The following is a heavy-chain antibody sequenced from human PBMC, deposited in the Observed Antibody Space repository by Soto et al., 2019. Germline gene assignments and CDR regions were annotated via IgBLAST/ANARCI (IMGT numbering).Heavy chain of an antibody. CDR3: ARVGFADYYDSSGYYSP. Sequence: ASVKVSCKASGDTFTSYAMHWVRQAPGQRLEWMGWINAGNGNTKYSQKFQGRVTITRDTSASTAYMELSSLRSEDTAVYYCARVGFADYYDSSGYYSPWGQGTLVTVSS. CDR2: INAGNGNT. D-gene: IGHD3-22*01. J-gene: IGHJ4*02. CDR1: GDTFTSYA. V-gene: IGHV1-3*01.